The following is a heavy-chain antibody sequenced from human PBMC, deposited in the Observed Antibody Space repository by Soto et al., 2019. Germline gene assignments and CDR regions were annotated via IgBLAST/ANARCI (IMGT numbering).Heavy chain of an antibody. D-gene: IGHD1-26*01. J-gene: IGHJ4*02. CDR1: GFSVSWNY. Sequence: PGGSLRLSCAASGFSVSWNYMSWVRQAPGKGLEWVSVLYSDGSTYYADSVKGRFTISRDNSKNTLFLQMNSLRAEDTAVYYCARETSRLVGTHWGQGTLVTVSS. CDR3: ARETSRLVGTH. CDR2: LYSDGST. V-gene: IGHV3-53*01.